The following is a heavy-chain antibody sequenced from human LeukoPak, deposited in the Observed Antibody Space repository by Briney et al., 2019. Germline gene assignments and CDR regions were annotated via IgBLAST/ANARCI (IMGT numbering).Heavy chain of an antibody. J-gene: IGHJ4*02. D-gene: IGHD3-22*01. V-gene: IGHV4-61*02. CDR1: GNSISSGDNY. CDR2: IYTSGST. Sequence: TSETLSLTCTVSGNSISSGDNYWSWIRQPAWKGLEWIGRIYTSGSTNYNPSLKSRVTISGDTSKNQFSLRLSSVTAADTAVYYCARASYSYDINGWVPFDYWGQGTLVTVSS. CDR3: ARASYSYDINGWVPFDY.